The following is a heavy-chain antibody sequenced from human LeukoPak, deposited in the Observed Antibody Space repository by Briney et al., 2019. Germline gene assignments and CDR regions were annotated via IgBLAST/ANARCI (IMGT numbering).Heavy chain of an antibody. CDR3: ARVGRSGVRYVDY. CDR1: GYSLTSYW. V-gene: IGHV5-51*01. J-gene: IGHJ4*02. CDR2: IYPGDSDT. Sequence: GESLKISCKGSGYSLTSYWIGWVRQMPRKGLEWMGIIYPGDSDTRYSPSFQGQVTISAGRSISTAYLQWSSLQASDTAMYYCARVGRSGVRYVDYWGQGTLVTVSS. D-gene: IGHD3-9*01.